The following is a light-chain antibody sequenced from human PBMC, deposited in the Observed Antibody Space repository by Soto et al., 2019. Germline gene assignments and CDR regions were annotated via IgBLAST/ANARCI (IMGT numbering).Light chain of an antibody. CDR3: QQYNSFPLT. Sequence: DIQMTQSPSTLSASIGDTVTISCRASQSIYKWLAWYQQKPQKAPKVLIFEAAGLESGVSSRFRGSGSGTEFTLTISGLQPDDLATYYCQQYNSFPLTFGGGTTVEL. CDR1: QSIYKW. V-gene: IGKV1-5*01. J-gene: IGKJ4*01. CDR2: EAA.